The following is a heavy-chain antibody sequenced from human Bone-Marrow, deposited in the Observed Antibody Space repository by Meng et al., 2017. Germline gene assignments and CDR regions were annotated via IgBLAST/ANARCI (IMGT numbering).Heavy chain of an antibody. CDR2: ISYDGSNK. CDR1: GFTFSSYA. D-gene: IGHD5-18*01. J-gene: IGHJ6*02. CDR3: ATDREGVYSYDYYYYGMDV. V-gene: IGHV3-30*04. Sequence: GESLKISCAASGFTFSSYAMHWVRQAPGKGLEWVAVISYDGSNKYYADSVKGRFTISRDNSKNTLYLQRNSLRAEDTAVYYCATDREGVYSYDYYYYGMDVWGQGTTVTVSS.